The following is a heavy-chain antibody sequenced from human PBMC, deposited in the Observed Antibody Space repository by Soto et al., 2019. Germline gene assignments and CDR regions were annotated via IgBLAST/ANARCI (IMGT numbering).Heavy chain of an antibody. D-gene: IGHD6-13*01. CDR1: GFTFSSYS. CDR2: ISSSSSTI. Sequence: EVQLVESGGGLVQPGGSLRLSCAASGFTFSSYSMNWVRQAPGKGLEWVSYISSSSSTIYYADSVKGRFTISRDNAKNSLYLQRNSVRAEATAVYYCAREGSSGFNWFDPWGQGTLVTVSS. V-gene: IGHV3-48*01. CDR3: AREGSSGFNWFDP. J-gene: IGHJ5*02.